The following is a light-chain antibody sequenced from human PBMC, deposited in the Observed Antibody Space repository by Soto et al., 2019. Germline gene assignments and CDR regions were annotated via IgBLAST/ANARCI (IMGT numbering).Light chain of an antibody. V-gene: IGLV6-57*04. Sequence: NFMLTQPHSVSESPVKTVIISCTRSSGAIASNSVQWYQQRPGSAPSTVIYEDNQRPSGVPDRFSGSTDDSSNSASLTITGLQTEDEADSYCQSYDSNTVVFGGGTKLTVL. CDR2: EDN. CDR1: SGAIASNS. CDR3: QSYDSNTVV. J-gene: IGLJ2*01.